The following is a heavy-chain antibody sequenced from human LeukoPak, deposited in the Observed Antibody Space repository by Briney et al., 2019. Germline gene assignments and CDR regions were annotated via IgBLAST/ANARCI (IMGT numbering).Heavy chain of an antibody. CDR2: IIPIFGTA. V-gene: IGHV1-69*13. D-gene: IGHD5-12*01. CDR1: GGTFSSYA. Sequence: SVKVSCKASGGTFSSYAISWVRQAPGQGLEWMGGIIPIFGTANYAQKFQGRVTITADESTSTAYMELSSLGSEDTAVYYCARVQVATIQYYFDYWGQGTLVTVSS. CDR3: ARVQVATIQYYFDY. J-gene: IGHJ4*02.